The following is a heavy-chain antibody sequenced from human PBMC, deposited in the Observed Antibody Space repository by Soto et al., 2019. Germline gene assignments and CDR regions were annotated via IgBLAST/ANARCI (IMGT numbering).Heavy chain of an antibody. Sequence: GASVKVSCKASGGTFSSYAISWVRQAPGQGLEWMGGIIPIFGTANYAQKFQGRVTITADESTSTAYMELSSLRSEDTAVYYCAGDREAAAAWFDPWGQGTLVTVSS. CDR2: IIPIFGTA. CDR1: GGTFSSYA. V-gene: IGHV1-69*13. CDR3: AGDREAAAAWFDP. J-gene: IGHJ5*02. D-gene: IGHD6-13*01.